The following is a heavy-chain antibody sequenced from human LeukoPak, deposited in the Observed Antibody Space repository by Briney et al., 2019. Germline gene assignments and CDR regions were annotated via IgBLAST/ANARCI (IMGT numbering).Heavy chain of an antibody. CDR3: ARGSVGASTDYYYYYMDV. Sequence: SETLSLTCTVSGGSISTYYWSWIRQPPGKGLEWIGYIYYSGGTNYNPSLKSRVTISVDTSKNQFSLRLSSVTAADTAVYYCARGSVGASTDYYYYYMDVWGKGTTITVSS. CDR2: IYYSGGT. CDR1: GGSISTYY. D-gene: IGHD1-26*01. J-gene: IGHJ6*03. V-gene: IGHV4-59*01.